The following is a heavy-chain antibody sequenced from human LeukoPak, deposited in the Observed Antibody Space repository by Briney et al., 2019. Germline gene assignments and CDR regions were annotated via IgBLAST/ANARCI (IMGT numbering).Heavy chain of an antibody. CDR2: IYYSGST. J-gene: IGHJ5*02. CDR1: GGSISSGGYY. V-gene: IGHV4-31*03. Sequence: SETLSLTCTVSGGSISSGGYYWSWIRQHPGKGLEWIGYIYYSGSTYYNPSLKSRVTISVDTSENQFSLRLSSVTAADTAVYYCARDQYSSSWYQIDPWGREPWSPSPQ. D-gene: IGHD6-13*01. CDR3: ARDQYSSSWYQIDP.